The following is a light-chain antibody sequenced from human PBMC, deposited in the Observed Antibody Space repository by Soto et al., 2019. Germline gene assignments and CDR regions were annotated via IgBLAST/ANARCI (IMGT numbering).Light chain of an antibody. CDR3: SSFTSSSTQV. CDR1: SNDVGGYNF. J-gene: IGLJ2*01. Sequence: QSALTQPRSVSGSPGQSVTISCTGTSNDVGGYNFVSWYQRHPGKAPKLVIHDVTKRPSGVPDRFSGSKSGNTASLTISGLQAEDEADYYCSSFTSSSTQVFGGGTKLTVL. V-gene: IGLV2-11*01. CDR2: DVT.